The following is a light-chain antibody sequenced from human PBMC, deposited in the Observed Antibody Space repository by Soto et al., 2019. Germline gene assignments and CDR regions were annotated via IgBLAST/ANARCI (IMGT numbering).Light chain of an antibody. Sequence: DIQMTQSPSSLSASVGDRVTITCQASQNINNYLNWYQQKPGRAPKLLIYDASNLEAGVPSRFRGSGSGTDFTYTISRLQPEDIATYYCQQYENLPTFGQGTRLEIK. CDR3: QQYENLPT. CDR1: QNINNY. J-gene: IGKJ5*01. CDR2: DAS. V-gene: IGKV1-33*01.